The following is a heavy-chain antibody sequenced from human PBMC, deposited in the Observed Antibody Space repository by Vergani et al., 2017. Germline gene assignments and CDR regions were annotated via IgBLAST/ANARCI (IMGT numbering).Heavy chain of an antibody. V-gene: IGHV3-21*01. Sequence: EVQLVESGGGLVKTGGSLRLSCAASGFTFSSYSMNWVRQAPGKWLEWVSSISSSSSYIYYAYSVKGRFTISRDNAKNSLYLQMNSLRAEDTAVYYCPSVVVPAAIGWFDPWGQGTLVTVSS. CDR2: ISSSSSYI. J-gene: IGHJ5*02. D-gene: IGHD2-2*01. CDR3: PSVVVPAAIGWFDP. CDR1: GFTFSSYS.